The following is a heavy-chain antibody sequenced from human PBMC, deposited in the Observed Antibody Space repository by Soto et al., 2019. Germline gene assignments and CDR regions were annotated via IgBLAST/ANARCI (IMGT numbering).Heavy chain of an antibody. V-gene: IGHV1-2*02. D-gene: IGHD6-13*01. CDR3: ARASSIAAACDY. Sequence: QVQLVQSGAEVKKPGASVKVSCKASGYTFIAYYIHWVRQAPGQGLEWMGWVNPNRGGTSYAQKFQDRVTMTRDTSISTAYMELSRLSSDDTAVYYCARASSIAAACDYWGQGTLVTVSS. J-gene: IGHJ4*02. CDR2: VNPNRGGT. CDR1: GYTFIAYY.